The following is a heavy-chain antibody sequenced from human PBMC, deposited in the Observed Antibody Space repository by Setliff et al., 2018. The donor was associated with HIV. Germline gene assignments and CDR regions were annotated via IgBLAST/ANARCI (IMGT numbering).Heavy chain of an antibody. D-gene: IGHD1-26*01. Sequence: SVKVSCKASGGMFSNYAINWVRQAPGQGLEWMGGLTPVIGIAVYAQKFQGRVTLTADTSTSTADMDLSSLKSDDTAVYYCARVLHSPGPFDYWGQGSLVTVSS. J-gene: IGHJ4*02. CDR1: GGMFSNYA. CDR2: LTPVIGIA. V-gene: IGHV1-69*10. CDR3: ARVLHSPGPFDY.